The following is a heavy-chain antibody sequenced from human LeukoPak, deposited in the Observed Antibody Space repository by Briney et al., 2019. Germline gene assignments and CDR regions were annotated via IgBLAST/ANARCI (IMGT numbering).Heavy chain of an antibody. J-gene: IGHJ4*02. CDR2: TYYSGSN. V-gene: IGHV4-39*07. Sequence: SETLSLTCTFSGGSISSTNYYWGWIRQPPGKGLEGLGSTYYSGSNYYNPSLKSRVTISVDTSKYQFSLKLSSVTAADTAVYYCARVVRAALDFDYWGQGTLVTVSS. CDR3: ARVVRAALDFDY. CDR1: GGSISSTNYY. D-gene: IGHD6-25*01.